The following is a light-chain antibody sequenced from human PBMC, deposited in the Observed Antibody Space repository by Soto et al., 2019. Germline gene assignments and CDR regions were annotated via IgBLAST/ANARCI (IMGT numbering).Light chain of an antibody. CDR1: QSISSSY. CDR2: GAS. J-gene: IGKJ5*01. V-gene: IGKV3-20*01. CDR3: QQYNNWPPIT. Sequence: EIALTQSPGTLSLSPGEIATLSCGASQSISSSYLAWYQQKPGQAPRLLLYGASNRATGIPDRFSGSGSGTEFTLTISSLQSEDFAVYYCQQYNNWPPITFGQGTRLEIK.